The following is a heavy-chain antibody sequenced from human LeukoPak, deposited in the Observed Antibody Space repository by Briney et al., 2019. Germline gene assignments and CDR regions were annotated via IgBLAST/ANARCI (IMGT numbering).Heavy chain of an antibody. CDR3: ARRMVTDAFDI. J-gene: IGHJ3*02. CDR2: ISSSSSYI. V-gene: IGHV3-21*01. Sequence: AGGSLRLSCAASGITFSSYSMKWVRQAPGKGVEWVSSISSSSSYIYYADSVKGRFTISRDNAKTSLYLQMNSLRAEDTAVYYCARRMVTDAFDIWGQGIMVTVSS. CDR1: GITFSSYS. D-gene: IGHD2-21*02.